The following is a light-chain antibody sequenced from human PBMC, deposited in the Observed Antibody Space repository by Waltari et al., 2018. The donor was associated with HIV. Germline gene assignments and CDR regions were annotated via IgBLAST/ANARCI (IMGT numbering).Light chain of an antibody. J-gene: IGLJ2*01. Sequence: SYELTQPPSVSVSPGQTARITCSGDTLPKQYAFWYQQKPGQAPVLVMYKDSERPSGIPGRFSGSSSGTQVTLTVSGVQAEDEAAYYCQSTDSSGTYVIFGGGTKLTVL. CDR3: QSTDSSGTYVI. V-gene: IGLV3-25*03. CDR1: TLPKQY. CDR2: KDS.